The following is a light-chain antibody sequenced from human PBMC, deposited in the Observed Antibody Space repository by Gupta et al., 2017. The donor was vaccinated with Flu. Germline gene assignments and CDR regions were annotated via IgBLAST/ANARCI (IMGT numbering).Light chain of an antibody. Sequence: EIVLTQSPATLSLSPGERATLSCRASQSVSSYLAWYQQKPGQAPRLLIYDASNKVTGIPARFSGSGCGTDFTLTISSREPEDFAVYYCQQRSNWPPYSFGQGTKLEI. V-gene: IGKV3-11*01. CDR2: DAS. J-gene: IGKJ2*03. CDR3: QQRSNWPPYS. CDR1: QSVSSY.